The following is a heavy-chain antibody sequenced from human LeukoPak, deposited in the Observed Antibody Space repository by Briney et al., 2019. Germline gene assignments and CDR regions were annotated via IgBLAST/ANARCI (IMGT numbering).Heavy chain of an antibody. CDR3: ARGRSGSYSDAFDI. CDR2: IDSTGST. CDR1: GILVSSNY. D-gene: IGHD1-26*01. J-gene: IGHJ3*02. V-gene: IGHV3-66*01. Sequence: GGSLRLSCVASGILVSSNYMSWVRQAPGKGLEWVSFIDSTGSTYYADSVKGRFTISRDNSRNTLYLQMDSLRVEDTAVYYCARGRSGSYSDAFDIWGQGTMVTVSS.